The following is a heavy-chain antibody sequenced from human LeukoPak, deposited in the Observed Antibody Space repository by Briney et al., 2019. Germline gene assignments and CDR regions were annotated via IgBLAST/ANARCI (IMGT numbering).Heavy chain of an antibody. CDR2: IIPILGIA. Sequence: ASVKVSCKASGGTFSSYAISWVRQAPGQGLEWMGRIIPILGIANYAQKFQGRVTITADKSTSTAYMELSSLRSEDTAVYYCAKDKIVGYRYYFDYWGQGTLVTVSS. V-gene: IGHV1-69*04. CDR3: AKDKIVGYRYYFDY. CDR1: GGTFSSYA. D-gene: IGHD6-13*01. J-gene: IGHJ4*02.